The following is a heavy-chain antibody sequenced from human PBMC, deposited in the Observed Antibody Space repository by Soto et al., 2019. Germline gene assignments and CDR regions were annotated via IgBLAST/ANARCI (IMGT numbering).Heavy chain of an antibody. CDR1: GYTFTSYG. CDR2: ISAYNGNT. J-gene: IGHJ3*02. Sequence: ASVKVSCKASGYTFTSYGISWVRQAPGQGLEWMGWISAYNGNTNYAQKLQGRVTMTTNTSTSTAYMELRSLRSDDTAGYYCASTSDIVVVPAAFDAFDIWGQGTMVTVSS. CDR3: ASTSDIVVVPAAFDAFDI. D-gene: IGHD2-2*01. V-gene: IGHV1-18*01.